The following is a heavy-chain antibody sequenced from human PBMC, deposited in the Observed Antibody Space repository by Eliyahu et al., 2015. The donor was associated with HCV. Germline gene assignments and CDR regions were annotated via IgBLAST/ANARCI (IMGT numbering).Heavy chain of an antibody. CDR2: IYYSGST. CDR1: GGSXSSSSYY. CDR3: ARLAVTSSSGMDV. V-gene: IGHV4-39*01. Sequence: QLQLQESGPGLVKPSETLSLTCTVSGGSXSSSSYYWGWIXQPPGKGLEWIGSIYYSGSTYYNPSLKSRVTISVDTSKNQFSLKLSSVTAADTAVYYCARLAVTSSSGMDVWGQGTTVTVSS. J-gene: IGHJ6*02. D-gene: IGHD4-17*01.